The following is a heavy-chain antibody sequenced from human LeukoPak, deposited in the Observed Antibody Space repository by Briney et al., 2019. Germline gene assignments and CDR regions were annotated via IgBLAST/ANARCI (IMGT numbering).Heavy chain of an antibody. V-gene: IGHV3-30*04. CDR1: GFTFSSYS. CDR2: ISYDGSNK. J-gene: IGHJ6*04. D-gene: IGHD6-19*01. CDR3: ARGAGINYYYCMDV. Sequence: PGRSLTLSCAASGFTFSSYSMHWVRQAQGEGMEWVAVISYDGSNKYYADSVKSRFTISRDDSKNTLYLQMNSVSAEDTAVYYCARGAGINYYYCMDVWGKGTTVTVSS.